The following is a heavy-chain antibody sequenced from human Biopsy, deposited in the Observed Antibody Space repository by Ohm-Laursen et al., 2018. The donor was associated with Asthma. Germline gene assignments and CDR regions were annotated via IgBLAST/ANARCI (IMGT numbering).Heavy chain of an antibody. CDR1: DGSISSSSYY. CDR2: IYYSGST. CDR3: VSPPGY. Sequence: TLSLTCTVSDGSISSSSYYWGWIRRPPGKGLEFIGTIYYSGSTYYNPSLKSRVTLSVDASKNQFSLKLTSVTAADTAVYYCVSPPGYWGQGTRVTVSS. J-gene: IGHJ4*02. V-gene: IGHV4-39*01.